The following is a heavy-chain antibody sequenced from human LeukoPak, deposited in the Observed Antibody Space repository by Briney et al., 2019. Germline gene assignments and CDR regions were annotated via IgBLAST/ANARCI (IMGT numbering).Heavy chain of an antibody. Sequence: SVKVSCKASGGTFSSYAISWVRQAPGQGLEWMGRIIPILGIANYAQKFQGRVTITADKSTGTAYMELSSLRSEDTAVYYCAREREVAGFDYWGQGTLVTVSS. CDR3: AREREVAGFDY. J-gene: IGHJ4*02. CDR2: IIPILGIA. V-gene: IGHV1-69*04. D-gene: IGHD6-19*01. CDR1: GGTFSSYA.